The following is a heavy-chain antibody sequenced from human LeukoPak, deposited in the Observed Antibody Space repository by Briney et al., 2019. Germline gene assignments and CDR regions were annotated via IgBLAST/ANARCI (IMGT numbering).Heavy chain of an antibody. J-gene: IGHJ4*02. CDR2: VNTVSSYI. D-gene: IGHD3-22*01. CDR1: GFTFSDYS. Sequence: GGTLRLSCAASGFTFSDYSMNWVRQAPGKGLEWVASVNTVSSYIYYADSMRGRFTISRDNAKNSLFLQMNSLRAEDTAVYYCARLRRNSDRSDFFYYYDHWGQGTLVTVSP. CDR3: ARLRRNSDRSDFFYYYDH. V-gene: IGHV3-21*01.